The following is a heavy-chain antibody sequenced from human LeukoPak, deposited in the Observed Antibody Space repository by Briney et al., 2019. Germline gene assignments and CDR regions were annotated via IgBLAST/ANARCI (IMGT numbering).Heavy chain of an antibody. J-gene: IGHJ4*02. V-gene: IGHV4-59*01. Sequence: SETLSPTCTVSGGSISSYYWSWIRQPPGKGLEGIGYIYYSGSTNYNPSLKSRLTISLDTSKNQFSLKLSSVTAADTAVYYCARVYSSGWPDYFDYWGQGTLVTVS. CDR3: ARVYSSGWPDYFDY. CDR1: GGSISSYY. D-gene: IGHD6-19*01. CDR2: IYYSGST.